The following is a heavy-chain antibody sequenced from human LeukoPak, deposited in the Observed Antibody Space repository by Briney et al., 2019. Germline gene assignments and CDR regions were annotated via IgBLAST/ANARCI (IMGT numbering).Heavy chain of an antibody. D-gene: IGHD3-10*01. CDR1: GGSFSGYY. V-gene: IGHV4-34*01. J-gene: IGHJ4*02. Sequence: PSETLSLTCAVYGGSFSGYYWSWIRQPPGKGLEWIGEINHSGSTNYNPSLKSRVTISVDTSKNQFSLKLSSVTAADTAVYYCARGLRWGITMVRAQTYFDYWGQGTLVTVSS. CDR3: ARGLRWGITMVRAQTYFDY. CDR2: INHSGST.